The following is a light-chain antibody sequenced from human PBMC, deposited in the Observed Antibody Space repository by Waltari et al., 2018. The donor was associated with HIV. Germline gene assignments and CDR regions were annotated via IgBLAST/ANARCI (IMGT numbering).Light chain of an antibody. CDR1: ESGRKS. V-gene: IGLV3-21*02. CDR2: DHR. Sequence: SHVVTQTPSVSGSPEQTARITFAEEESGRKSVHCYQQKPGQAPALVVYDHRDRPSGIPGRFTGSNSGNTATLTITRVEAGDEADYYCQVWESGGDIVFFGGGTKLTVL. J-gene: IGLJ2*01. CDR3: QVWESGGDIVF.